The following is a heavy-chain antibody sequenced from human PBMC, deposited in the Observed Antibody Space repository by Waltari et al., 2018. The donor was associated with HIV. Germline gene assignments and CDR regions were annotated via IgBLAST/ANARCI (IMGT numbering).Heavy chain of an antibody. CDR2: ISYDGSNK. J-gene: IGHJ4*02. D-gene: IGHD3-9*01. CDR3: AKDRQKIGYYDILTGYLDY. CDR1: VFTFRSNG. Sequence: QVQLVESGGGVVQPRRSLRLSCAASVFTFRSNGLHWVRQAPGKGLEWVAVISYDGSNKYYADSVKGRFTISRDNSKNTLYLQMNSLRAEDTAVYYCAKDRQKIGYYDILTGYLDYWGQGTLVTVSS. V-gene: IGHV3-30*18.